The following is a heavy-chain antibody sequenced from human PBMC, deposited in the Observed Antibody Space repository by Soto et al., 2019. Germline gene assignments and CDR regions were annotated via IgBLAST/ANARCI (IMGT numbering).Heavy chain of an antibody. CDR1: GFTFNDYT. V-gene: IGHV3-49*04. J-gene: IGHJ4*02. Sequence: GGSLRLSCTASGFTFNDYTLSWVRQAPGKGLEWVGFIRIKAYGGTTEYAASVKGRFTISRDDSKSIAYLQMNSLKTEDTAVYYCTAGKLYPSLDFDYWGQGTLVTVSS. CDR2: IRIKAYGGTT. CDR3: TAGKLYPSLDFDY. D-gene: IGHD2-8*01.